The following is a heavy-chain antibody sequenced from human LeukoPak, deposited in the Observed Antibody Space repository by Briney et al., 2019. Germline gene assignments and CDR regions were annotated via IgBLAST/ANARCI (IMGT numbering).Heavy chain of an antibody. J-gene: IGHJ4*02. V-gene: IGHV3-48*03. CDR3: ARAQDSGGSPYFDY. Sequence: GGSLRLSCAASGFTFSSYEMNWVRQAPGKGLEWVSYISGSGSTIYYADSVKGRFTISRDNAKNSLYLQMNSLRAEDTAVYYCARAQDSGGSPYFDYWGQGTLVTVSS. CDR2: ISGSGSTI. D-gene: IGHD2-15*01. CDR1: GFTFSSYE.